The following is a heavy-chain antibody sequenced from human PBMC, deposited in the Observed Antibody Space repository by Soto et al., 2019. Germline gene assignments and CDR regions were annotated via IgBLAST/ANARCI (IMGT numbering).Heavy chain of an antibody. J-gene: IGHJ4*02. CDR1: GGTISSFG. V-gene: IGHV1-69*01. D-gene: IGHD3-3*01. Sequence: QVQLVQSGAEVKKPGSSVKVSCTTSGGTISSFGMNWVRQAPGQGLEWMGGIVPIDGSTKYVEKFQGRVTITADASTSTVYMYLSSLRSEDTAVYYCARSFTKSRRGGVAFDYWGQGTLLTVSP. CDR3: ARSFTKSRRGGVAFDY. CDR2: IVPIDGST.